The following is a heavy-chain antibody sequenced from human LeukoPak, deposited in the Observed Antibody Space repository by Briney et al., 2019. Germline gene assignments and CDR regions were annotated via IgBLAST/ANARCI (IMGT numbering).Heavy chain of an antibody. CDR3: AKDRHCSSTSCYRGSDC. Sequence: GGSLRLSCAASGFTFSDYYMSWIRQAPGKGLEWVSYISSSGSTIYYADSVKGRFTISRDNAKNSLYLQMNSLRAEDTAVYYCAKDRHCSSTSCYRGSDCWGQGTLVTVSS. D-gene: IGHD2-2*01. CDR1: GFTFSDYY. V-gene: IGHV3-11*01. CDR2: ISSSGSTI. J-gene: IGHJ4*02.